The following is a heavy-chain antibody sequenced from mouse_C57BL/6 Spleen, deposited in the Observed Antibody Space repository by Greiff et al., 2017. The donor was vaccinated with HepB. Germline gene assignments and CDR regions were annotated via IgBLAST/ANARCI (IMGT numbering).Heavy chain of an antibody. CDR3: ARGGSSSYYYGSSPYWYFDV. D-gene: IGHD1-1*01. V-gene: IGHV1-36*01. Sequence: VQLQQSGPVLVKPGPSVKISCKASGFTFTDYYLHWVKQSHGKSLEWIGLVYPYNGGTSYNQKFKGKATLTVDTSSSTADMELNSLTAEDSAVYYCARGGSSSYYYGSSPYWYFDVWGTGTTVTVSS. CDR2: VYPYNGGT. CDR1: GFTFTDYY. J-gene: IGHJ1*03.